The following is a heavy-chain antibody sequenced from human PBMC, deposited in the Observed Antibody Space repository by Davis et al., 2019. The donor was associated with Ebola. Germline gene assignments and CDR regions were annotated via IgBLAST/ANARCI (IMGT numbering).Heavy chain of an antibody. CDR1: GYTFTTFG. CDR2: KNPYSGNT. J-gene: IGHJ6*02. Sequence: ASVKVSCKASGYTFTTFGISWVRQAPGQGLEWMGGKNPYSGNTNYAQKLQGRVTVTTDTSTSTAYMELRSLRSDDTAVYYCARPPCTSCSMDVWGQGTTVTVSS. CDR3: ARPPCTSCSMDV. V-gene: IGHV1-18*01. D-gene: IGHD2-2*01.